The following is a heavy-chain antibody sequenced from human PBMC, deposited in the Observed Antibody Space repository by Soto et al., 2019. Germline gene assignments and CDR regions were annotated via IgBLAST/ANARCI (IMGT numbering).Heavy chain of an antibody. D-gene: IGHD3-22*01. V-gene: IGHV4-34*01. CDR1: GGSFSGYY. J-gene: IGHJ1*01. CDR2: IKHSGST. Sequence: SETLSLTCDVYGGSFSGYYWSWIRQSPGKGLEWIGQIKHSGSTYYNPSLKSRVTISVDTFKNQFSLKLSSVTAADTAVYYCARDSDYYDSSGSFQHWGQGTLVTVSS. CDR3: ARDSDYYDSSGSFQH.